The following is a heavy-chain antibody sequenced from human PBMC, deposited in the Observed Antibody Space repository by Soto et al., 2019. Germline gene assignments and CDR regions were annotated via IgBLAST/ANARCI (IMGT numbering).Heavy chain of an antibody. CDR3: ARALITDSPQSYGMDV. CDR1: GFTFSSYD. CDR2: IGTAGDT. V-gene: IGHV3-13*01. D-gene: IGHD3-16*01. J-gene: IGHJ6*02. Sequence: PVGSLRLSCAASGFTFSSYDMHWVRQATGKGLEWVSAIGTAGDTYYPGSMKGRFTISRENAKNSLYLQMDSLRAGDTAVYYCARALITDSPQSYGMDVWGQGTTVTVSS.